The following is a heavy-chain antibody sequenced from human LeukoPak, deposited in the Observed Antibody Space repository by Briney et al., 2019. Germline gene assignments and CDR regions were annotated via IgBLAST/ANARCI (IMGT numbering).Heavy chain of an antibody. D-gene: IGHD1-26*01. J-gene: IGHJ5*02. V-gene: IGHV4-59*01. CDR2: IYYSGST. CDR1: GGSISSYY. Sequence: SETLSLTCTVSGGSISSYYWSWIRQPPGKGLEWIGYIYYSGSTNYNPTLKSRVTISVDTSKNQFSLKLSSVTAADTAVYYCARALLWFDPWGQGTLVTVSS. CDR3: ARALLWFDP.